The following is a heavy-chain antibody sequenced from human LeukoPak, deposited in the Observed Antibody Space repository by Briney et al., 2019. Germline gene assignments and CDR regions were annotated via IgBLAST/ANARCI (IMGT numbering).Heavy chain of an antibody. Sequence: GGSLRLSCAASGFTVSSNYMSWVRQAPGKGLEWVSSISSSSSYIYYADSVKGRFTISRDNAKNSLYLQMNSLRAEDTAVYYCASGHGMGYGSGSYYYWGQGTLVTVSS. D-gene: IGHD3-10*01. CDR3: ASGHGMGYGSGSYYY. CDR2: ISSSSSYI. CDR1: GFTVSSNY. J-gene: IGHJ4*02. V-gene: IGHV3-21*01.